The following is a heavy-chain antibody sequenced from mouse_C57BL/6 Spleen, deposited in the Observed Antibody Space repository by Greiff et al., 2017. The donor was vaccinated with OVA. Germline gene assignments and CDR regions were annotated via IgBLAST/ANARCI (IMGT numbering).Heavy chain of an antibody. CDR1: GFNIKDYY. V-gene: IGHV14-2*01. D-gene: IGHD1-1*01. Sequence: EVKLMESGAELVKPGASVKLSCTASGFNIKDYYMHWVKQRTEQGLEWIGRIDPEDGETKYAPKFQGKATITADTSSKTAYLQLSSLTSEDTAVYYCAQYYYGSSYEFAYWGQGTLVTVSA. CDR3: AQYYYGSSYEFAY. J-gene: IGHJ3*01. CDR2: IDPEDGET.